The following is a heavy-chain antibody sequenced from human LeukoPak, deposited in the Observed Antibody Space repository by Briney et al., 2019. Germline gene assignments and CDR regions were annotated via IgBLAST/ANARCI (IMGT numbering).Heavy chain of an antibody. Sequence: ASVKVSCKASGYTFTGYYLHWIRQAPGQGLEWMGRINPNSGGTNYAQKFQGRVTMTRDTSISTAYMELSRLRSDDTALCYCARVSSPLQYNWFDPWGQGTLVTVSS. V-gene: IGHV1-2*06. J-gene: IGHJ5*02. CDR2: INPNSGGT. CDR1: GYTFTGYY. CDR3: ARVSSPLQYNWFDP. D-gene: IGHD1-14*01.